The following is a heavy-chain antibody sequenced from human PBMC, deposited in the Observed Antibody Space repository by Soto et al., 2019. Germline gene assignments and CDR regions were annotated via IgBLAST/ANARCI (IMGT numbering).Heavy chain of an antibody. V-gene: IGHV4-4*02. Sequence: SETLSLTCAVSCGSISSSNWWSWVRHPPGKGLEWVGEIYHSGSTNYSQSLKSRVTISVDQSKNQFSLKLSSVTAADTAVYYCARGQGTRENWFDPWGQGTLATV. J-gene: IGHJ5*02. CDR3: ARGQGTRENWFDP. CDR2: IYHSGST. D-gene: IGHD3-10*01. CDR1: CGSISSSNW.